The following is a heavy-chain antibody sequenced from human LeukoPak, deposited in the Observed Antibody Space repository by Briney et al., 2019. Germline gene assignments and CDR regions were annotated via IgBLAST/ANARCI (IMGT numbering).Heavy chain of an antibody. CDR2: ISSGGGYI. V-gene: IGHV3-21*01. J-gene: IGHJ4*02. Sequence: GGSLRLSCAASGFTFSTYTMTWVRQAPGKGLEWVSFISSGGGYIYYADSAKGRFTISRDNAKNSLYLQMNSLRAEDTAVYYCARARPGSSPFDYWGQGTLVTVSS. CDR1: GFTFSTYT. CDR3: ARARPGSSPFDY. D-gene: IGHD3-10*01.